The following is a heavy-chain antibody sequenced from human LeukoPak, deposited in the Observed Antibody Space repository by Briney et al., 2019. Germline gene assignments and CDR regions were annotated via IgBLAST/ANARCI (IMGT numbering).Heavy chain of an antibody. CDR3: ARTARMITFGGVIATNFDY. V-gene: IGHV4-59*01. J-gene: IGHJ4*02. CDR1: GGSISSYY. Sequence: SETLSLTCTVSGGSISSYYWSWIRQPPGKGLEWIGYIYYSGSTNYNPSLKSRATISVDTSKNQFSLKLSSVTAADTAVYYCARTARMITFGGVIATNFDYWGQGTLVTVSS. D-gene: IGHD3-16*02. CDR2: IYYSGST.